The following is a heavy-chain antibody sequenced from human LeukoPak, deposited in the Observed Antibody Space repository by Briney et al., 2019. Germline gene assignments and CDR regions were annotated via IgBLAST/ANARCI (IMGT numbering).Heavy chain of an antibody. V-gene: IGHV4-4*07. CDR2: IYSSGST. J-gene: IGHJ4*02. CDR1: GDSISNYY. Sequence: SETLSLTCSVSGDSISNYYWSWIRQSAGKGLEWIGRIYSSGSTDYNPSLKSRVSMSVDTSKNQFSLKLSSVTAADTAVYYCARDRTGRFDYWGQGTLVTVSS. CDR3: ARDRTGRFDY.